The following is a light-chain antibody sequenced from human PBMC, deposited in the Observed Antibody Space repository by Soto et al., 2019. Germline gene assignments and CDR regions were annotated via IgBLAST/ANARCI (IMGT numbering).Light chain of an antibody. CDR3: QQYNYWPET. CDR1: HSVSNN. J-gene: IGKJ3*01. CDR2: GAS. Sequence: EVVMTQSPATLSVSPGERATLSCRASHSVSNNLAWYQHKPGQAPRLLIYGASTRATGIPARFSGSGSGTEFTLPISSLQSEDFAIFYCQQYNYWPETFGPGTKVDIK. V-gene: IGKV3-15*01.